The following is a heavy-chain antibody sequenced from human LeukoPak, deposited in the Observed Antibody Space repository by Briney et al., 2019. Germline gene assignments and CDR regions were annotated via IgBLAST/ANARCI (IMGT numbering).Heavy chain of an antibody. CDR1: GFTFSSHA. Sequence: GRSLRLSCAASGFTFSSHAMHWVRQAPGKGLEWVAVISYDGSNKYYADSVKGRFTISRDNSKNTLYLQMNSLRAEDTAVYYCAKDGPSSSWGKFDYWGQGTLVTVSS. CDR3: AKDGPSSSWGKFDY. D-gene: IGHD6-13*01. V-gene: IGHV3-30*04. J-gene: IGHJ4*02. CDR2: ISYDGSNK.